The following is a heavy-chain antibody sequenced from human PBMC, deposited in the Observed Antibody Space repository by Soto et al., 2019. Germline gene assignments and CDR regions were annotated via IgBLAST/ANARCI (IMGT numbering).Heavy chain of an antibody. J-gene: IGHJ5*02. Sequence: ASVNVSCKASGYTFTSYDINWVRQATGQGLEWMGWMNPNSGNTGYAQKFQGRVTMTRNTSISTAYMELSSLRSEDTAVYYCARSPPTAYTTGTNWFDPWGQGTLVTVSS. CDR3: ARSPPTAYTTGTNWFDP. V-gene: IGHV1-8*01. CDR2: MNPNSGNT. D-gene: IGHD1-1*01. CDR1: GYTFTSYD.